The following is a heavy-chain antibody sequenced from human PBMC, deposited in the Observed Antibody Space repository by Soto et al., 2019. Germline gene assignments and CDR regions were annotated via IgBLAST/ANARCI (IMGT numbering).Heavy chain of an antibody. D-gene: IGHD2-2*01. CDR2: ISTYSGNI. V-gene: IGHV1-18*01. CDR3: ARHCNSTTCYSFDY. CDR1: GFTFTDYC. Sequence: APVEASCKASGFTFTDYCMSWVRQAPGQGREWMGWISTYSGNINYAPKFQGRVTMTADSSTSTAYMELTSLISDDTAVYYCARHCNSTTCYSFDYWGQGTLVTVSS. J-gene: IGHJ4*02.